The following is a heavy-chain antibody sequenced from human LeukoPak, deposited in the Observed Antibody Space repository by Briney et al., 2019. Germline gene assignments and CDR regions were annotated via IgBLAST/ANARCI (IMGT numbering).Heavy chain of an antibody. CDR2: ISFDGRIG. V-gene: IGHV3-30*14. CDR1: GFTFTGFTFSTYA. Sequence: PGGSLRLSCAVSGFTFTGFTFSTYAMHWVRQAPGKGLEWLAVISFDGRIGYYADSVKGRFTISRDNSKNTLYLQMNSLRAEDTAVYYCARDMAAAGRGGYFDYWGQGTLVTVSS. D-gene: IGHD6-13*01. CDR3: ARDMAAAGRGGYFDY. J-gene: IGHJ4*02.